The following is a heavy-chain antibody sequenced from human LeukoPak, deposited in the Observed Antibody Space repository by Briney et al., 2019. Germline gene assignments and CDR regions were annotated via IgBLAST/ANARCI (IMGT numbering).Heavy chain of an antibody. J-gene: IGHJ4*02. CDR1: GFTFDDYA. CDR3: AKDRGSGSYYTSLDY. CDR2: ISWNSGSI. V-gene: IGHV3-9*01. Sequence: PGGSLRLSCAASGFTFDDYAMHWVRQAPGKGLEWVSGISWNSGSIGYADSVKGRFTISRDNAKNSLYLQMNSLRAEDTALYYCAKDRGSGSYYTSLDYWGQGTLVTVSS. D-gene: IGHD3-10*01.